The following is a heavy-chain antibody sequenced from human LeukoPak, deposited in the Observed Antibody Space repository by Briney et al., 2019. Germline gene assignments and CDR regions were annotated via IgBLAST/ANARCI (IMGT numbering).Heavy chain of an antibody. V-gene: IGHV1-2*02. CDR2: INPNSGGT. Sequence: GASVKVSCKASGYTFTGYYMHWVRQAPGQGLEWMGWINPNSGGTNYAQKFQGRVTMTRDTSISTAYMELSRLRSDDTAVYYCARDWSYYDSSGCDYWGQGTLVTVSS. CDR3: ARDWSYYDSSGCDY. D-gene: IGHD3-22*01. J-gene: IGHJ4*02. CDR1: GYTFTGYY.